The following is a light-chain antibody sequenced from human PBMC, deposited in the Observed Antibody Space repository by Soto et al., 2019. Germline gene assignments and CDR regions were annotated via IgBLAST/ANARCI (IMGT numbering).Light chain of an antibody. V-gene: IGKV1-39*01. CDR3: QQTYSAPHT. CDR1: QTISNF. CDR2: SAS. J-gene: IGKJ2*01. Sequence: DIQMTQSPSSLSASVGDRVTITCRASQTISNFLNWYQKKPGKAPTLLIYSASSLQRGVPANFSGSGSGADFTLTISHVRPEDLVTYYCQQTYSAPHTFGQGTKVEIK.